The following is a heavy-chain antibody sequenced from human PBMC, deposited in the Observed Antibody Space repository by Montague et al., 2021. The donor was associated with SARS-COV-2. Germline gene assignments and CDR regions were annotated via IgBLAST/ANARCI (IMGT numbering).Heavy chain of an antibody. Sequence: ESLALTCTVCGGSISSYFWSWIRQSPGKRLEWIGNIYSTGNTNYNPSLKSRVTISVDTSKNQFSLKLSSVTAADTAVYYCARDSPVIGVPYFDLWGRGSLGTVSS. D-gene: IGHD2/OR15-2a*01. J-gene: IGHJ2*01. CDR3: ARDSPVIGVPYFDL. CDR2: IYSTGNT. V-gene: IGHV4-59*01. CDR1: GGSISSYF.